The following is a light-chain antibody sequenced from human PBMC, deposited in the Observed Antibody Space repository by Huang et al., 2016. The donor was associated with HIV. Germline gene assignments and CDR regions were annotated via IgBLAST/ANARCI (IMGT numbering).Light chain of an antibody. Sequence: VVLTQSPVSLPATLGQPAAIECKSNESLVYSDGNIYLNWFHQRPGHSPRRLIFKLSNRDSGFPDRFSAGGSGTDFTLFISEVESEDVGDYYCMQASHGAGTFVPGT. CDR2: KLS. J-gene: IGKJ1*01. CDR3: MQASHGAGT. V-gene: IGKV2-30*01. CDR1: ESLVYSDGNIY.